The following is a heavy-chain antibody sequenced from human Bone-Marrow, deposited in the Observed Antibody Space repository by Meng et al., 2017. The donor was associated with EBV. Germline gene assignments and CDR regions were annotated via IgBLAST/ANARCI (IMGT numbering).Heavy chain of an antibody. V-gene: IGHV1-69*01. J-gene: IGHJ4*02. CDR2: FIPVSGAP. Sequence: QVQGGQAGAEVKKPGSSMRVSCKTSGGTFSIEAVSWVRQAPGQGLEWMGGFIPVSGAPHYARKFQDRVTITADESTSTHYMDLNNLKSEDTAMYYCASESRRGFTPDYWGQGTLVTVSS. D-gene: IGHD3-10*01. CDR3: ASESRRGFTPDY. CDR1: GGTFSIEA.